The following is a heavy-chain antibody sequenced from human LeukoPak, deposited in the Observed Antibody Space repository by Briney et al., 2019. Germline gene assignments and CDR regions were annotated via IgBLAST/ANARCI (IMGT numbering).Heavy chain of an antibody. V-gene: IGHV4-30-4*01. J-gene: IGHJ6*03. CDR2: INHSGST. Sequence: SQTLSLTCTVSGGSISSGDYYWSWIRQPPGKGLEWIGEINHSGSTNYNPSLKSRVTISVDTSKNQFSLKLSSVTAADTAVYYCARGRSPYYYGSGSYFYYYYYYMDVWGKGTTVTVSS. CDR1: GGSISSGDYY. D-gene: IGHD3-10*01. CDR3: ARGRSPYYYGSGSYFYYYYYYMDV.